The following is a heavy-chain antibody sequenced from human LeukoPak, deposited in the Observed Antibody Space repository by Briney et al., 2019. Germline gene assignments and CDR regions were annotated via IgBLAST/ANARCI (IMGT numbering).Heavy chain of an antibody. V-gene: IGHV3-72*01. Sequence: GGSLRLSCAASGSTFNDHYMDWVRQAPGKGLEWVARIRDKANSYSTEYAASAKGRFTISRDNAKNSLYVQMNSLRAEDTAMYYCARISGWYGGFDIWGQGTMVTVSS. CDR2: IRDKANSYST. CDR3: ARISGWYGGFDI. D-gene: IGHD6-19*01. J-gene: IGHJ3*02. CDR1: GSTFNDHY.